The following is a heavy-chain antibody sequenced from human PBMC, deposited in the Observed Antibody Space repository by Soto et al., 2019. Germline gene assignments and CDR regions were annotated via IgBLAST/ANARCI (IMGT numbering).Heavy chain of an antibody. V-gene: IGHV1-18*01. CDR2: ISAYNGNT. D-gene: IGHD4-4*01. J-gene: IGHJ5*02. CDR3: AIVEIYSNYGSWFDP. Sequence: ASVKVSCKASGYTFTSYGISWVRQAPGQGLEWMGWISAYNGNTNYAQKLQGRVTMTTDTSTSTAYMELRSLRSDDTAVYYCAIVEIYSNYGSWFDPWGQGTLVTVSS. CDR1: GYTFTSYG.